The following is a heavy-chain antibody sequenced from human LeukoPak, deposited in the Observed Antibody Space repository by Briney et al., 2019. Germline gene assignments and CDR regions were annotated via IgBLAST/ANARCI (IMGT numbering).Heavy chain of an antibody. CDR1: GFTFSNAW. V-gene: IGHV3-15*01. CDR3: TTEGYYVSGIY. D-gene: IGHD3-10*01. J-gene: IGHJ4*02. CDR2: IKSKTDGGTT. Sequence: PGGSLRLSCAASGFTFSNAWMSWVRQAPGKGLEWVGRIKSKTDGGTTDYAAPVKGRFIISRDDSKDTLYLQMNSLKTEDTAVYYCTTEGYYVSGIYWGQGTLVTVSS.